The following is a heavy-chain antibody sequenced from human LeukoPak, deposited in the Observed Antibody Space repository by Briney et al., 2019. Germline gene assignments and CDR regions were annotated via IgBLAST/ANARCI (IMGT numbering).Heavy chain of an antibody. CDR2: IYTSGST. J-gene: IGHJ3*02. V-gene: IGHV4-61*02. D-gene: IGHD4-17*01. CDR3: ARDYGDYGDAFDI. Sequence: SETLSLTCTVSGGSISSGSYYWSWIRQPAGKGLEWIGRIYTSGSTNYNPSLKSRVTISVDASKNQFSLKLSSVTAADTAVYYCARDYGDYGDAFDIWGQGTMVTVSS. CDR1: GGSISSGSYY.